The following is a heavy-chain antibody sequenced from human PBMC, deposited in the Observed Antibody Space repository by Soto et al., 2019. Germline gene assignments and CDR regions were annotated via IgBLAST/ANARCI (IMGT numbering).Heavy chain of an antibody. CDR1: GGSFSGYY. D-gene: IGHD4-17*01. V-gene: IGHV4-34*01. Sequence: SETLSLTCAVYGGSFSGYYWSWIRQPPGKGLEWIGEINHSGSTNYNPSLKSRVTISVDTSKNQFSLKLSSVTAADTAVYYCAGFSYGDYVDYWGQGTLVTVSS. CDR2: INHSGST. J-gene: IGHJ4*02. CDR3: AGFSYGDYVDY.